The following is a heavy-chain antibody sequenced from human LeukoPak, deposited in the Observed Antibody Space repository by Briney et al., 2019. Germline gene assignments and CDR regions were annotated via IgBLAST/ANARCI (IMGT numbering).Heavy chain of an antibody. D-gene: IGHD1-1*01. J-gene: IGHJ4*02. CDR3: AKTGHSGSAYGTWYFDY. CDR2: IRYDGSNE. V-gene: IGHV3-30*02. Sequence: PGGSLRLSCAMSGFTFSSNGLHWVRQAPGKGLEWVAFIRYDGSNEYYADSVKGRFTISRDNSKNTLYLQMNSLRTEDTAVYYCAKTGHSGSAYGTWYFDYWGQGTLVTVSS. CDR1: GFTFSSNG.